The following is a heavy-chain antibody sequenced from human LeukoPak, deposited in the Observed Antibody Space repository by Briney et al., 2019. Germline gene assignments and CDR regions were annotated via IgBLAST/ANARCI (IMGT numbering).Heavy chain of an antibody. J-gene: IGHJ4*02. Sequence: KPGGSLRFSCAASGFTFSSYSMNWVRQAPGKGLEWVSSISSSSSYIYYADSVKGRFTISRDNAKNSLYLQMNSLRAEDTAVYYCARDLEQLDPFYDYWGQGTLVTVSS. CDR2: ISSSSSYI. V-gene: IGHV3-21*01. CDR1: GFTFSSYS. D-gene: IGHD6-13*01. CDR3: ARDLEQLDPFYDY.